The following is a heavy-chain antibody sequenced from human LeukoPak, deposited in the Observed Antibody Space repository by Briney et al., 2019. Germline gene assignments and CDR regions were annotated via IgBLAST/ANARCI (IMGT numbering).Heavy chain of an antibody. D-gene: IGHD1-26*01. CDR1: GGSFSGYY. J-gene: IGHJ4*02. Sequence: SETLSLTCAVYGGSFSGYYWSWIRQPPGKGLEWIGEINHSGSTNYNPSLKSRVTISVDTSKNQFSLKLSSVTAADTAVYYCAKGRVGPYPGTYYWGQGTLVTVSS. CDR3: AKGRVGPYPGTYY. CDR2: INHSGST. V-gene: IGHV4-34*01.